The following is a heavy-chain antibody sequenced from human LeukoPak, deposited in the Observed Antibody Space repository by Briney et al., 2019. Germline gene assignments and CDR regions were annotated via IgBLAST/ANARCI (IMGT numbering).Heavy chain of an antibody. CDR3: ARGDFWSGFRRGWFDP. CDR2: INHGGST. J-gene: IGHJ5*02. V-gene: IGHV4-34*01. CDR1: GGSFSGYY. Sequence: SETLSLTCAVYGGSFSGYYWNWIRQPPGKGLEWIGEINHGGSTNYNPSLKSRVITSVDTSKNQFSLKLSSVTAADTAVYYCARGDFWSGFRRGWFDPWGQGTLVTVSS. D-gene: IGHD3-3*01.